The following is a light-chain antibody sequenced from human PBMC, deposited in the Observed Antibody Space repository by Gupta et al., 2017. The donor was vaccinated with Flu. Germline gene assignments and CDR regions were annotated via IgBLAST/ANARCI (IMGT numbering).Light chain of an antibody. CDR2: KSD. V-gene: IGLV1-47*01. CDR1: NSNIGSNY. CDR3: AAWDDRWGGLVV. J-gene: IGLJ2*01. Sequence: QSVLTPPPSASGTPGQSVTISCSGSNSNIGSNYVYWYRQLPGTAPKLRIYKSDLRPSGVPDRFSGSKSGTSASLAISGLRADDEADYYCAAWDDRWGGLVVFGGGTKVTVL.